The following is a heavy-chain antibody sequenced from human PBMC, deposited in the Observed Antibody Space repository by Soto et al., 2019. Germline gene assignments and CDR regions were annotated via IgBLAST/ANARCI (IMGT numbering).Heavy chain of an antibody. D-gene: IGHD3-9*01. CDR2: IYWDDDK. V-gene: IGHV2-5*02. Sequence: QITLKESGPTLVKPTQTLTLTCTFSGFSLSTSGVGVGWIRQPPGKALEWLALIYWDDDKRYSPSLKSRLTITQDTSKNQVVLTMTNMDPVDTATYYCAHRRDYDILTGYYPFDYWGQGTLVTVSS. CDR1: GFSLSTSGVG. J-gene: IGHJ4*02. CDR3: AHRRDYDILTGYYPFDY.